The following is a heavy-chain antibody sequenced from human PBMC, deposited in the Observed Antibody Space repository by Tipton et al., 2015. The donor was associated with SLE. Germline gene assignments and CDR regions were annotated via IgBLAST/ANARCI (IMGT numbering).Heavy chain of an antibody. CDR2: INYSGTT. J-gene: IGHJ3*02. V-gene: IGHV4-59*11. Sequence: TLSLTCTVSGGSLSTHYWTWIRQPPGKGLEWFGYINYSGTTHDNPSLKSRVTMSVDMSKNQFSLRLTSVTAADTAVYYCARTLGAIAHTVYDAFDIWGQGKMVTVSS. D-gene: IGHD1-26*01. CDR3: ARTLGAIAHTVYDAFDI. CDR1: GGSLSTHY.